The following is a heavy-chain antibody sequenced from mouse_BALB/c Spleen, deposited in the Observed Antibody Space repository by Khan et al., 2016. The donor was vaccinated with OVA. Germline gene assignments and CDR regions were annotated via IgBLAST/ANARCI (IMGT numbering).Heavy chain of an antibody. CDR2: IYTGTNNT. CDR1: GYIFTNYW. V-gene: IGHV1-76*01. CDR3: AREEALYYFDY. Sequence: QVQLKESGAELVRPGASVKLSCKTSGYIFTNYWIHWVKQRPGQGLEWIARIYTGTNNTYYNEKFKDKSTLTADTSSSTAYMQLSSLISEDAAVYFCAREEALYYFDYWGQGTTLTVSS. J-gene: IGHJ2*01. D-gene: IGHD3-2*02.